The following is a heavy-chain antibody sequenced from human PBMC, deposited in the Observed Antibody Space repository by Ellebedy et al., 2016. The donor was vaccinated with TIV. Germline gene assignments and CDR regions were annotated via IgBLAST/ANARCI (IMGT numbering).Heavy chain of an antibody. CDR3: ARDRPSGLGGGGVDV. J-gene: IGHJ6*02. Sequence: AASVKVSCKASGYTFTRYYMHWVRQAPGQGLEWMGLTNPSDGSTSDAQKFQGRVTMNRDTSTNTVSMELSSLRSDDTAVYYCARDRPSGLGGGGVDVWGQGTTVTVSS. CDR1: GYTFTRYY. V-gene: IGHV1-46*01. CDR2: TNPSDGST. D-gene: IGHD3-10*01.